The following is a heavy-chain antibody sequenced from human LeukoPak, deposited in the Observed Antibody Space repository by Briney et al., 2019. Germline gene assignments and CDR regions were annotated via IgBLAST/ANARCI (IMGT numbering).Heavy chain of an antibody. V-gene: IGHV3-30*02. J-gene: IGHJ5*02. CDR3: AKDIIAAAGKNWFDP. CDR1: GFTFSSYG. D-gene: IGHD6-13*01. CDR2: IRYDGSNK. Sequence: GGSLRLSCAASGFTFSSYGMHWVRQAPGKGLEWVAFIRYDGSNKYYADSVKGRFTISRDNSKNTLYLQMNSLRAEDTAVYYCAKDIIAAAGKNWFDPWGQGTLVTVSS.